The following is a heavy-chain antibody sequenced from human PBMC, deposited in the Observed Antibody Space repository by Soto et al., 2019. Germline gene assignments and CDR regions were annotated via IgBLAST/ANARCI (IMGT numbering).Heavy chain of an antibody. CDR1: VFTFSSYA. Sequence: PGWSLRLSCAASVFTFSSYAMSWVRQSPGKGLEWVSSITSSSSYIYYADSVKGRFTISRDNAKNSLYLQWSSLKASDTAMYYCARLLNTATVTDPDYWGQGTLVTVSS. CDR3: ARLLNTATVTDPDY. CDR2: ITSSSSYI. D-gene: IGHD5-18*01. V-gene: IGHV3-21*04. J-gene: IGHJ4*02.